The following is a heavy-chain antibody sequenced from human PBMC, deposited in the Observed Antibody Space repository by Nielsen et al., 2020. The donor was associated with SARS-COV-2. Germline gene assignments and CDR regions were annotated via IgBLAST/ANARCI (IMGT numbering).Heavy chain of an antibody. V-gene: IGHV5-51*01. CDR3: ARRGTVAGPSGFDV. CDR2: IYPDDSDT. CDR1: GYSFTNYW. Sequence: KVSCKGSGYSFTNYWIGWVRQMPGKGLEWMGIIYPDDSDTRYSPSFQGQVTISADKSINTAYLQWGSLKASDTATYYCARRGTVAGPSGFDVWGQGTTVTVSS. D-gene: IGHD6-19*01. J-gene: IGHJ6*02.